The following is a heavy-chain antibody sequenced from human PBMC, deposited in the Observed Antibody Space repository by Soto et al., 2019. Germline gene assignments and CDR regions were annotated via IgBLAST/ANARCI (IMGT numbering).Heavy chain of an antibody. V-gene: IGHV1-18*04. Sequence: QVLLVQSGSEVKKPGSSMKVSCQTSGYTFSDFALTWVRQVPDKGLEWLGWISPYTGKTNYAQRVHDRVALTTDTSTRTAYLELRSLTSDDTAVYYRARLGWELLSGRRYFDYWGQGTLVTVSS. CDR2: ISPYTGKT. D-gene: IGHD1-26*01. J-gene: IGHJ4*02. CDR3: ARLGWELLSGRRYFDY. CDR1: GYTFSDFA.